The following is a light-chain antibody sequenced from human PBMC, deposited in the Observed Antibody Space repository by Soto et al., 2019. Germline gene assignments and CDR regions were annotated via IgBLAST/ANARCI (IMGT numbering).Light chain of an antibody. CDR1: QDISNY. J-gene: IGKJ4*01. Sequence: DIQMTQSPSSLSASVGDRVTITCQASQDISNYLNWYQQKPGKAPNLLINDASNLETGVPSRFSGSGSGTHFTFTISSLQPEDIATYYCQQYENLPLTFGGGTKVEIK. V-gene: IGKV1-33*01. CDR2: DAS. CDR3: QQYENLPLT.